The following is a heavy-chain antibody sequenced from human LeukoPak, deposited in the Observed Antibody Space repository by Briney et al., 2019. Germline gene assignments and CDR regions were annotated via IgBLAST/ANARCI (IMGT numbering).Heavy chain of an antibody. CDR2: IYYSGST. CDR1: GGSISSYY. J-gene: IGHJ4*02. CDR3: ARRTAMVPFDY. Sequence: SETLSLTCTVSGGSISSYYWSWIRQPPGKGLEWIGYIYYSGSTNYNPSLKSRVTISVDTSKNQFSLKLSSVTAADTAVYYCARRTAMVPFDYWGQGTLVTVSS. V-gene: IGHV4-59*01. D-gene: IGHD5-18*01.